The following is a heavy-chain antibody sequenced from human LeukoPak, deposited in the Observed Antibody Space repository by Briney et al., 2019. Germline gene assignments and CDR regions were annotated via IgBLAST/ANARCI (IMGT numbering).Heavy chain of an antibody. J-gene: IGHJ4*02. D-gene: IGHD3-10*01. Sequence: GGSLRLSCAASGFTFSNAWMSWVRQAPGKGLEWISIILGAGKNTTYYADSVKGRFTVSRDNSKNTLYLQMTSLRPEDTAIYYCAKRNTMVRGGPCFDYWGRGILVTVSS. CDR2: ILGAGKNTT. V-gene: IGHV3-23*01. CDR3: AKRNTMVRGGPCFDY. CDR1: GFTFSNAW.